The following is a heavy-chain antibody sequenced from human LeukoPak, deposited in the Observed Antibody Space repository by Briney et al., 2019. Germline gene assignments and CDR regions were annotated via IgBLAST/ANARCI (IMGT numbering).Heavy chain of an antibody. Sequence: GGSLRLSCAASGFTFSSYSMNWVRQAPGKGLEWVSSISSSSYIYYADSVKGRFTVSRDNAKNSLSLQMNSLRAEDTAVYYCARDGLAAATLHWNFDLWGRGTLVTVSS. J-gene: IGHJ2*01. CDR2: ISSSSYI. V-gene: IGHV3-21*01. CDR1: GFTFSSYS. CDR3: ARDGLAAATLHWNFDL. D-gene: IGHD2-15*01.